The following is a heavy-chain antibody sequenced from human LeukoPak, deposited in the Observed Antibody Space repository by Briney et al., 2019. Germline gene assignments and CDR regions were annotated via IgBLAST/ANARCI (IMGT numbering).Heavy chain of an antibody. CDR1: GYNFGNSA. CDR3: ARGKSPIDF. CDR2: VNFYNGDT. Sequence: ASVEVSCRASGYNFGNSAITWVRQAPGQGLEWMGWVNFYNGDTNYAQRLQGRVTMTTDTSTGTAYMELRSLISDDTAVYFCARGKSPIDFWGQGTLVTVSS. J-gene: IGHJ4*02. V-gene: IGHV1-18*01.